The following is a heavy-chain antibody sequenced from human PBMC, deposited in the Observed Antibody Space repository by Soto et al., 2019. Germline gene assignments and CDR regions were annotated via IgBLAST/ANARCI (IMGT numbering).Heavy chain of an antibody. CDR1: GDSISSSSNY. V-gene: IGHV4-39*01. J-gene: IGHJ4*02. D-gene: IGHD2-21*02. CDR2: IYYSGNT. Sequence: SETLSLTCTVSGDSISSSSNYWGWIRQPPGKGLEWVGRIYYSGNTYYNTSLKSRVTISVDTSKNHFSLKLNFVTAADTVVYYCARQAYCGGDCYYYFDYWGQGTLVTVSS. CDR3: ARQAYCGGDCYYYFDY.